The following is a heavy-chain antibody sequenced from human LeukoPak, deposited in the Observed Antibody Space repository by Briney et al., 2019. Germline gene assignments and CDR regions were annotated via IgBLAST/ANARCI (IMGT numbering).Heavy chain of an antibody. J-gene: IGHJ4*02. Sequence: ASVKVSCKASGYTFTGYYMDGVRQAPGQGLEWMGGVNTNSGGTNSAQKFQGRVTLTRDTSISTAYMELSSLGSDDTAVYHCARVSLGIFGVVPSPFDYRGQGTPVTVSS. CDR3: ARVSLGIFGVVPSPFDY. V-gene: IGHV1-2*02. CDR1: GYTFTGYY. CDR2: VNTNSGGT. D-gene: IGHD3-3*01.